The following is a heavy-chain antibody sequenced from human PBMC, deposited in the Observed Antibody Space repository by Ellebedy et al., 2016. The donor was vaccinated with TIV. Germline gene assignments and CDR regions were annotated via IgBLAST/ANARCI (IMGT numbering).Heavy chain of an antibody. V-gene: IGHV3-48*04. Sequence: PGGSLRLSCAASGFTFSSYSLNWVRQVPGKGLEWVSYISSGSSTIYYADSVKGRFTISRDNANNSLYLQMNSLRAEDTAVYYCARGSSSGRTPFDYWGQGTLVTVSS. CDR3: ARGSSSGRTPFDY. D-gene: IGHD6-19*01. CDR2: ISSGSSTI. J-gene: IGHJ4*02. CDR1: GFTFSSYS.